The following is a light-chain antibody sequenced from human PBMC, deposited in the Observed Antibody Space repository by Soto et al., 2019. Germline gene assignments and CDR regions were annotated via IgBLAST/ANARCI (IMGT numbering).Light chain of an antibody. CDR2: DDS. CDR3: QVWDSSSDKYV. CDR1: NIGDKN. V-gene: IGLV3-21*02. J-gene: IGLJ1*01. Sequence: SYELTQPPSVSVAPGQTARISCGGNNIGDKNVHWYQQRPGQAPVLVIYDDSDRPSGIAERLSGSNSGNTATLTINRVEAGDEADYFCQVWDSSSDKYVFGPGTKVTVL.